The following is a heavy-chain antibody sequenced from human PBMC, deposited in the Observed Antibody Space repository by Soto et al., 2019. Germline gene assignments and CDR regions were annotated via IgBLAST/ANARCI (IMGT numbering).Heavy chain of an antibody. Sequence: PLETLSLTCNVSGVTIRRYSWNRIRQPREKTLEWIKSLYYTVATNYNPSRKSRVTISVDTSKNHFSLNFNSLTAADTAVYYCASGTLSTIAAPDSWGQATLVTVS. D-gene: IGHD6-13*01. V-gene: IGHV4-59*01. CDR3: ASGTLSTIAAPDS. CDR1: GVTIRRYS. J-gene: IGHJ4*02. CDR2: LYYTVAT.